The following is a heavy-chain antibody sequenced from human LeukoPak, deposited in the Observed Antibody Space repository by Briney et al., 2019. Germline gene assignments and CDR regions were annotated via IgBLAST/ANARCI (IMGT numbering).Heavy chain of an antibody. Sequence: ASVKVSCKASGYTFTSYYMHWVRQAPGQGLEWMGRINPNSGGTNYAQKFQGRVTMTGDTSISTAYMELSRLRSDDTAVYYCARIRVPSVGDYWGQGTLVTVSS. V-gene: IGHV1-2*06. J-gene: IGHJ4*02. CDR3: ARIRVPSVGDY. CDR2: INPNSGGT. CDR1: GYTFTSYY. D-gene: IGHD1-1*01.